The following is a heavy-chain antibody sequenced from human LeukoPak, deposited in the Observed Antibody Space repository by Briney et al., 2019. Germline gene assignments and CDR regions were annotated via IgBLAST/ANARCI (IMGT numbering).Heavy chain of an antibody. J-gene: IGHJ6*03. CDR1: GGSISSGSYY. CDR3: ARVYSYYDILTGQYYYMDV. V-gene: IGHV4-61*02. CDR2: IYTSGST. D-gene: IGHD3-9*01. Sequence: SQTLSLTCTVSGGSISSGSYYWSWIRQPAGKGLEWIGRIYTSGSTNYNPSLRSRVTISVDTSKNQFSLKLSSVTAADTAVYYCARVYSYYDILTGQYYYMDVWGKGTTVTISS.